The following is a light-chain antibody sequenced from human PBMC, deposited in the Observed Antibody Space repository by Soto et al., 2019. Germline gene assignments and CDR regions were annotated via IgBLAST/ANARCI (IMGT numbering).Light chain of an antibody. CDR3: QQYNSPWT. Sequence: DIQMTQSPSTLSASAGDRVTITCRASQSISSWLAWYQKKPGKAPKLLIYDASSLESGVPSRFSGSGSGTEFTLTISSLQPDDFATYYCQQYNSPWTFGQGTKVEIK. J-gene: IGKJ1*01. CDR1: QSISSW. V-gene: IGKV1-5*01. CDR2: DAS.